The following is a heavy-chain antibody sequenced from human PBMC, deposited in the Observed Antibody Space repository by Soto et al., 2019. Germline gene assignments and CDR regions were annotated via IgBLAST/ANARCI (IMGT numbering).Heavy chain of an antibody. V-gene: IGHV3-66*04. D-gene: IGHD1-26*01. J-gene: IGHJ2*01. CDR1: GFTVSSSY. CDR2: IYIDGRT. CDR3: ARHVGSYWYFDL. Sequence: EVQLVESGGGLAQPGGSLRLSCGASGFTVSSSYMGWVRQAAGKGLEWVSSIYIDGRTYYADSVRGRFTISTDNSKDTLYLQMNSLRVDDTAMYYCARHVGSYWYFDLWGRGTMVTVSS.